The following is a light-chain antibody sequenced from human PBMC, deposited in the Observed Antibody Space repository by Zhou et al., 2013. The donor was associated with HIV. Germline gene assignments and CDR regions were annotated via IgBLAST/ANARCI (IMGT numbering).Light chain of an antibody. V-gene: IGKV3-20*01. Sequence: EIVLTQSPGTLSLSPGERAALSCRASQSISSGHLAWYQQRLGQAPRLLIFGASSRAPAIPDRFSGSGSGTDYTLTITRLEPEDFAVYYCQHYGDSLGGFGQGTKVEIK. CDR1: QSISSGH. CDR2: GAS. CDR3: QHYGDSLGG. J-gene: IGKJ2*03.